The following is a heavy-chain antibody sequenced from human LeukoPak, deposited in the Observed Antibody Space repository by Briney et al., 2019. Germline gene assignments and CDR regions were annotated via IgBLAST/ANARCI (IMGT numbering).Heavy chain of an antibody. Sequence: PSETLSLTCTVSGGSISNYYWSWIRQPPGKGLEWIGYIYSSGSTNYNPSLKSRVTISVDTSNNQFSLKLSSVTAADTAVYFCARDSGLRRWELSMIYYYGMDVWGQGTTVTVSS. CDR2: IYSSGST. CDR3: ARDSGLRRWELSMIYYYGMDV. V-gene: IGHV4-59*01. CDR1: GGSISNYY. D-gene: IGHD1-26*01. J-gene: IGHJ6*02.